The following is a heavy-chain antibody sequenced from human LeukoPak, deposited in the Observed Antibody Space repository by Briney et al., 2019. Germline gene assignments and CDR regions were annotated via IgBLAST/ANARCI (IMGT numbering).Heavy chain of an antibody. Sequence: ASVKVSCEASGYTFTGYYMHWVRQAPGQGLEWMGRINPNSGGTDYAQKFQGRVTMTRDTSISTAYMELSRLRSDDTAVYYCAREDIAVAGNDFDYWGQGTLVTVSS. CDR1: GYTFTGYY. V-gene: IGHV1-2*06. CDR3: AREDIAVAGNDFDY. CDR2: INPNSGGT. D-gene: IGHD6-19*01. J-gene: IGHJ4*02.